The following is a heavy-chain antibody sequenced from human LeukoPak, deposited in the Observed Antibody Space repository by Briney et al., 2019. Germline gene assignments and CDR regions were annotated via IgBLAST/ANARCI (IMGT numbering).Heavy chain of an antibody. CDR3: ATSESQTRFDY. Sequence: PGESLKISCKGSGYSFTSYWIGWVRQMPGKGLEWMGLIFPGDSETIYSPSFQGQVTLSADKSINTAYLQWSSLKASDTAMYYCATSESQTRFDYWGQGTLVTVSS. D-gene: IGHD1/OR15-1a*01. V-gene: IGHV5-51*01. CDR1: GYSFTSYW. J-gene: IGHJ4*02. CDR2: IFPGDSET.